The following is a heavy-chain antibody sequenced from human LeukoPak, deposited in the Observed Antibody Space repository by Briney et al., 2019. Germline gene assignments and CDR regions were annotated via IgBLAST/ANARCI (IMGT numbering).Heavy chain of an antibody. CDR3: ARDRGKYCSSTSCYNANYYYYMDV. Sequence: KTSETLSLTCTVSGGSISSGSYYWSWIRQPAGKGLEWIGRIYTSGSTNYNPSLKSRVTISVDTSKNQFSLKLSSVTAADTAVYYCARDRGKYCSSTSCYNANYYYYMDVWGKGTTVTVSS. CDR1: GGSISSGSYY. D-gene: IGHD2-2*02. V-gene: IGHV4-61*02. CDR2: IYTSGST. J-gene: IGHJ6*03.